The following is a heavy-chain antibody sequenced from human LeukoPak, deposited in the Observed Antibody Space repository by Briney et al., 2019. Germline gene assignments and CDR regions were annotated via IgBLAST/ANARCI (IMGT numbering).Heavy chain of an antibody. Sequence: GSLRLSCAASGFTFSSYAMSWVRQPPGKGLEWIGEINHSGSTNYNPSLKSRVTISVDTSKNQFSLKLSSVTAADTAVYYCARLWLTVGATTFDYWGQGTLVTVSS. V-gene: IGHV4-34*01. J-gene: IGHJ4*02. D-gene: IGHD1-26*01. CDR1: GFTFSSYA. CDR3: ARLWLTVGATTFDY. CDR2: INHSGST.